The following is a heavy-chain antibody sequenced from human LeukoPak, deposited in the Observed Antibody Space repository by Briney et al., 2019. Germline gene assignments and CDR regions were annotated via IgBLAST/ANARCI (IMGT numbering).Heavy chain of an antibody. V-gene: IGHV3-23*01. Sequence: PRGSRRLSCAASGLAFSSYAMSWVSQPPGKGLEWVSVISRRDDYTYYADSVKGRFTISRDNSKNTLYLQMNTLRAEDTAVYYCANDYRSGSFHDFWGQGTLVTVSS. J-gene: IGHJ4*02. D-gene: IGHD3-10*01. CDR3: ANDYRSGSFHDF. CDR2: ISRRDDYT. CDR1: GLAFSSYA.